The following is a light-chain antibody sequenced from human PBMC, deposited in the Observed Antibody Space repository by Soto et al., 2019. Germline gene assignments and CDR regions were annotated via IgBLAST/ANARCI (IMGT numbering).Light chain of an antibody. CDR1: QSVSSN. CDR3: QQYNNWLT. J-gene: IGKJ4*01. V-gene: IGKV3-15*01. Sequence: EIVMTQSPATLSVSPGERATLSCRASQSVSSNLAWYQQKPGQAPRLLIYGASTRATGIPARFSGSGSGTEFTLTISRLQSEYFSVYYCQQYNNWLTFGGGTKVEIK. CDR2: GAS.